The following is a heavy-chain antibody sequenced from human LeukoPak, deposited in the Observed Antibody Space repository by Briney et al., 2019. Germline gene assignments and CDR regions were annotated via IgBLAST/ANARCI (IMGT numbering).Heavy chain of an antibody. CDR1: GFTFSSYS. J-gene: IGHJ4*02. V-gene: IGHV3-23*01. CDR3: ARGSIAARPFDY. Sequence: PGGSLRLSCAASGFTFSSYSMNWVRQAPGKGLEWVSAISGSGGSTYYADSVKGRFTISRDNSKNTLYLQMNSLRAEDTAVYYCARGSIAARPFDYWGQGTLVTVSS. D-gene: IGHD6-6*01. CDR2: ISGSGGST.